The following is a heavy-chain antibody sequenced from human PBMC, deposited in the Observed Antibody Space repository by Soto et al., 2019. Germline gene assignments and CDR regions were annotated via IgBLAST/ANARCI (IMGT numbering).Heavy chain of an antibody. Sequence: SQTLSLTCAISGDSVSSNSAAWNWIRQSPSRCLEWLGRTYYRSKWYNDYAVSVKSRITINPDTSKNQFSLQLNSVTPEDTAVYYCARERDGYCSGGSCRTFDPWGQGTLVTVSS. J-gene: IGHJ5*02. CDR3: ARERDGYCSGGSCRTFDP. CDR1: GDSVSSNSAA. D-gene: IGHD2-15*01. V-gene: IGHV6-1*01. CDR2: TYYRSKWYN.